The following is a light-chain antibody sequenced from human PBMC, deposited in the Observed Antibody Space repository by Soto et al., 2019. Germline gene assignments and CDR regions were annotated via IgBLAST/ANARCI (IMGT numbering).Light chain of an antibody. CDR1: QSVVSNY. CDR2: GIS. V-gene: IGKV3-20*01. CDR3: QQYGSTPRT. Sequence: EIVLTQSPGTLSLSPGERATLSCRASQSVVSNYFSWFQQKPGQAPRLLISGISIRATGIPDRFSASGSGTDLTHTITRLEPEDFAVYYCQQYGSTPRTFGQGTKLEIK. J-gene: IGKJ2*01.